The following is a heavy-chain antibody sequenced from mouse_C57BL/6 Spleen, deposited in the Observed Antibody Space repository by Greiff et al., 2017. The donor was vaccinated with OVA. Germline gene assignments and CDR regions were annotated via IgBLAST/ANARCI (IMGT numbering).Heavy chain of an antibody. J-gene: IGHJ1*03. V-gene: IGHV5-4*03. Sequence: EVKLVESGGGLVKPGGSLKLSCAASGFTFSSYAMSWVRQTPEKRLEWVATISDGGSYTYYPDNVKGRFTISRDNAKNNLYLQMSHLKSEDTAMYYCARGVAYYYGSSHWYFDVWGTGTTVTVSS. D-gene: IGHD1-1*01. CDR3: ARGVAYYYGSSHWYFDV. CDR2: ISDGGSYT. CDR1: GFTFSSYA.